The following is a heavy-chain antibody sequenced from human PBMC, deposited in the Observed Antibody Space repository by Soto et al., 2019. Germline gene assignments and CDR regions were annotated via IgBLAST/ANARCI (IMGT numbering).Heavy chain of an antibody. CDR2: LYYGRSA. D-gene: IGHD3-22*01. CDR1: GDSISSYY. Sequence: QVQLQESGPGLVKPSETLSLTCAVSGDSISSYYCMWIRQPPGKGLESIGYLYYGRSANYNPSLTCRVTWSVDTSTNQCSLKLSSMTAADTAVYYCALRSMAVVPEYWGQGTLVTVSS. V-gene: IGHV4-59*01. CDR3: ALRSMAVVPEY. J-gene: IGHJ4*02.